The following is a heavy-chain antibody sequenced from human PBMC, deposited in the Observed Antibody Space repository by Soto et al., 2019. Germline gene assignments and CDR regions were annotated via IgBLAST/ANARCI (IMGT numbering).Heavy chain of an antibody. CDR3: ARDGGGSRKFDY. CDR2: ISYDGSNK. Sequence: PGGSLRLSCAASGFTFSSYAMHWVRQAPGKGLEWVAVISYDGSNKYYADSVKGRFTISRDNSKNTLYPQMNSLRAEDTAVYYCARDGGGSRKFDYWGQGTLVTVSS. J-gene: IGHJ4*02. V-gene: IGHV3-30-3*01. CDR1: GFTFSSYA. D-gene: IGHD6-13*01.